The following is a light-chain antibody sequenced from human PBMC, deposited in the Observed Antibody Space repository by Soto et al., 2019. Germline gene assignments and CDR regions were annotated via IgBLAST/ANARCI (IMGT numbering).Light chain of an antibody. CDR3: SSHAGTKVV. CDR2: EVT. V-gene: IGLV2-8*01. Sequence: QSALTQPPSASGSPGQSVTISCAGTSSDVGAYNYVSWYQQHPGKAPKLMIYEVTKRPSGVPDRFSGSKSGNTASLTVSGLQVEDEADYYCSSHAGTKVVFGGGTKPTVL. J-gene: IGLJ2*01. CDR1: SSDVGAYNY.